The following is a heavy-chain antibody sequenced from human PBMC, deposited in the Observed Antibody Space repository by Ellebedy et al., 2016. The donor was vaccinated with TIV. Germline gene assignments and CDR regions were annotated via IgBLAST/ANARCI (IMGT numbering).Heavy chain of an antibody. Sequence: GESLKISCAASGFTFSSYAMHWVRQAPGKGLEWVAVISYDGSNKYYADSVKGRFTISRDNSKNTLYLQMNSLRAEDTAVYYCARPTPGYCSSTSCPTYGDYYYYGMDVWGQGTTVTVSS. V-gene: IGHV3-30*01. D-gene: IGHD2-2*01. CDR3: ARPTPGYCSSTSCPTYGDYYYYGMDV. CDR1: GFTFSSYA. CDR2: ISYDGSNK. J-gene: IGHJ6*02.